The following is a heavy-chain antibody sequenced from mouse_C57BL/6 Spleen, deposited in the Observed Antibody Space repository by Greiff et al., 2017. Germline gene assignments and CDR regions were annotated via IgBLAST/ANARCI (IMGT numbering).Heavy chain of an antibody. D-gene: IGHD1-1*01. CDR3: ARRGLYYYGSCLDD. V-gene: IGHV1-53*01. CDR1: GYTFTSYW. Sequence: QVQLQQSGTELVKPGASVKLSCKASGYTFTSYWMHWVKQRPGQGLEWIGNINPSNGGTNYNEKFKSKATLTVDKSSSTAYMQLSSLTSEDSAVYYCARRGLYYYGSCLDDWGQGTTLTVSS. CDR2: INPSNGGT. J-gene: IGHJ2*01.